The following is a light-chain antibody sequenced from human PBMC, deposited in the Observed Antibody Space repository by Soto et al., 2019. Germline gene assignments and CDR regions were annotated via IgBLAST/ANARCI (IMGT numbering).Light chain of an antibody. CDR1: DSVTIN. CDR3: QQYNRWPPST. V-gene: IGKV3-15*01. CDR2: GPX. J-gene: IGKJ5*01. Sequence: VMTQSPATLALSPGERATLSXRASDSVTINLSWYQQRPGQXTRIVXXGPXTRATGIPARFSGGGSGKEFTLTLSSLQSEYFAVYYCQQYNRWPPSTFGQGTRLEIK.